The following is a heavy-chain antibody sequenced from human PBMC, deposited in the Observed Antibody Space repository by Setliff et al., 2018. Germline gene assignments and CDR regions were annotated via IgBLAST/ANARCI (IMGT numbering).Heavy chain of an antibody. Sequence: PSETLSLTCNVSGASINSHYWSWIRQPPGKGLEWIGSIYYSGTTYYNPSLKSPVTISIDTSKNQFSLKLSSVTAADTAIYYCARHDARGYYYYMDVWGEGTTVTVSS. J-gene: IGHJ6*03. V-gene: IGHV4-59*05. CDR1: GASINSHY. CDR2: IYYSGTT. D-gene: IGHD3-10*01. CDR3: ARHDARGYYYYMDV.